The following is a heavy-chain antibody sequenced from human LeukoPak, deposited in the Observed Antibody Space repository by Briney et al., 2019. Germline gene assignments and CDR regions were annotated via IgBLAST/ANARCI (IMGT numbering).Heavy chain of an antibody. J-gene: IGHJ4*02. CDR2: IPYDGRNK. CDR3: ARVPWGCLKLISIFDY. Sequence: GGSLRLSCVASGFTFSSYAMHWVRQAPGKGLEWVAVIPYDGRNKYYADSVKGRFIISRDNTRNTLYLQMNSLRVEDTAVYYCARVPWGCLKLISIFDYWGQGPLVTVSS. D-gene: IGHD2/OR15-2a*01. CDR1: GFTFSSYA. V-gene: IGHV3-30*04.